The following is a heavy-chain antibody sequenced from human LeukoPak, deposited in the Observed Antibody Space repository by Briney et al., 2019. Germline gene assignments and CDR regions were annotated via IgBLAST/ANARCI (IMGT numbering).Heavy chain of an antibody. D-gene: IGHD2-2*02. J-gene: IGHJ4*02. V-gene: IGHV3-23*01. Sequence: GGSLRLSCAASGFTFSSYAMYWVRQAPGKGLEWVSGIFGSGGSTHYADSVKGRFTISRDNSKNTLYLQMNSLRAEDTAVYYCAKVAGIVVVPAAIAPFDYWGQGTLVTVSS. CDR1: GFTFSSYA. CDR2: IFGSGGST. CDR3: AKVAGIVVVPAAIAPFDY.